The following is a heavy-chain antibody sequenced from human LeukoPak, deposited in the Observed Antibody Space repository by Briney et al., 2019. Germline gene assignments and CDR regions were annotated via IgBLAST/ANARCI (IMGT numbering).Heavy chain of an antibody. CDR2: INAGNGNT. J-gene: IGHJ6*04. CDR1: GYTFTSYA. Sequence: ASVKASCKASGYTFTSYAMHWVRQAPGQRLEWMGWINAGNGNTKYSQKFQGRVTITRDTSASTAYMELSSLRSEDTAVYYCARETVRGVITYYYYGMDVWGKGTTVTVSS. D-gene: IGHD3-10*01. V-gene: IGHV1-3*01. CDR3: ARETVRGVITYYYYGMDV.